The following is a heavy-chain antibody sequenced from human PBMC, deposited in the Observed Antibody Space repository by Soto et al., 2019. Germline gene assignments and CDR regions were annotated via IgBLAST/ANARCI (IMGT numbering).Heavy chain of an antibody. Sequence: GSVKVSCKASGYTFSTYAMHWVRQAPGRSLEWMGWINGGTGQTRYSQRFQDRVTITRDTSAKTTYMDLTSLRSEDTAVYYCARGKGMEENYYYYGMDIWGQGTKVTVSS. J-gene: IGHJ6*02. D-gene: IGHD1-1*01. CDR1: GYTFSTYA. V-gene: IGHV1-3*01. CDR3: ARGKGMEENYYYYGMDI. CDR2: INGGTGQT.